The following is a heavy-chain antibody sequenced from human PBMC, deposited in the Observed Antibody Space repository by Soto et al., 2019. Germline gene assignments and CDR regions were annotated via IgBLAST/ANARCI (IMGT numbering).Heavy chain of an antibody. CDR3: ARGGENSAHYGDIPHYYYYYYMDV. J-gene: IGHJ6*03. CDR2: ISSSGSTI. CDR1: GFTFSDYY. Sequence: GGSLRLSCAASGFTFSDYYMSWIRQAPGKGLEWVSYISSSGSTIYYADSVKGRFTISRDNAKNSLYLQMNSLRAEDTAVYYCARGGENSAHYGDIPHYYYYYYMDVWGKGTTVTVSS. V-gene: IGHV3-11*01. D-gene: IGHD4-17*01.